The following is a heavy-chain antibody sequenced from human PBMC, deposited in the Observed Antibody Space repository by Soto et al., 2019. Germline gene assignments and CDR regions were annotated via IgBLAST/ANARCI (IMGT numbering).Heavy chain of an antibody. J-gene: IGHJ6*02. CDR2: ISDGGRT. V-gene: IGHV4-59*01. CDR3: AGYCSRSLCPEDHYLALEV. Sequence: SETLSLTCNVXXGXXXXXYXXWIRQSPGKGLEWIVYISDGGRTNYNPSLKSRVTISVDTSKKQVSLKLSSVSAADTARYFCAGYCSRSLCPEDHYLALEVWGQGTTVTVSS. CDR1: XGXXXXXY. D-gene: IGHD2-2*01.